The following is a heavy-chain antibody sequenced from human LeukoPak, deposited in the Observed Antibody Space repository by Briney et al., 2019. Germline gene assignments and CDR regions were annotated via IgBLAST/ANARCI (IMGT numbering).Heavy chain of an antibody. V-gene: IGHV1-2*02. J-gene: IGHJ4*02. Sequence: GASVKVSCKASGYTFTGYCMHWVRQAPGQGLEWMGWINPNSGGTNYAQKFQGRVTMTRDASISTAYMELSRLRSDDTAVYYCARDGGVTRLTDYRGQGTLVTVSS. CDR3: ARDGGVTRLTDY. CDR1: GYTFTGYC. D-gene: IGHD3-3*01. CDR2: INPNSGGT.